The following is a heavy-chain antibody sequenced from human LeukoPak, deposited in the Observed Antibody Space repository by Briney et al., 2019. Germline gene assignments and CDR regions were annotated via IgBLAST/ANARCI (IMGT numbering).Heavy chain of an antibody. CDR1: GFTFSSYA. CDR3: ARDGSTWYVVDY. V-gene: IGHV3-23*01. Sequence: GGYLRLSCAASGFTFSSYAMSWVRQAPGKGLEWVSAISTTGTSTYYADSVKGRFTISRDNSKNTLYLQMNSLTAEDTAVYYCARDGSTWYVVDYWGLGALVTVSS. D-gene: IGHD6-13*01. CDR2: ISTTGTST. J-gene: IGHJ4*02.